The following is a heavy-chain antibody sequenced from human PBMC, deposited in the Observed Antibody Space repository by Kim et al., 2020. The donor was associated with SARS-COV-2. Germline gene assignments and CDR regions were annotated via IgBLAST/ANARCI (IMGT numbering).Heavy chain of an antibody. D-gene: IGHD3-16*01. J-gene: IGHJ3*02. CDR2: I. Sequence: IYYADYVKGRFTTSRDNAKNSLHLQMNSLKDEDTAVYHCVRDRMGGAFDIWGQGTLVTVSS. V-gene: IGHV3-48*02. CDR3: VRDRMGGAFDI.